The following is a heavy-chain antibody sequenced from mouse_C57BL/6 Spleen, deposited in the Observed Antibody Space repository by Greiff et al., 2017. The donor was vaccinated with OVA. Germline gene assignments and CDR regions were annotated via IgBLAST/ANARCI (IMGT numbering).Heavy chain of an antibody. CDR2: ISYDGST. Sequence: VQLKESGPGFVKPSQSLSLTCSVTGYSITSGDYWNWIRQFPGNKLEWMGYISYDGSTNYNPSLKNRIPITRDTSKNQFFLKLNSVTTEDTATYYCAREDNGDYYYAMDYWGQGTSVTVSS. CDR1: GYSITSGDY. D-gene: IGHD3-3*01. J-gene: IGHJ4*01. CDR3: AREDNGDYYYAMDY. V-gene: IGHV3-6*01.